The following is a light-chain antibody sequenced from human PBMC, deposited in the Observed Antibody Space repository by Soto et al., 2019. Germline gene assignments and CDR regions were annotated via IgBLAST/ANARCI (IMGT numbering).Light chain of an antibody. CDR1: QSVNRRY. V-gene: IGKV3-20*01. CDR2: GAS. Sequence: ETVLTQSPGTLSLSPGERATLSCRASQSVNRRYLAWYQQKPGQAPRLLIYGASSRATGIPDRFSGTGSGTDFALIINRLEPEDFAVYYCQQYGSSPYTFGLGTKLEIK. J-gene: IGKJ2*01. CDR3: QQYGSSPYT.